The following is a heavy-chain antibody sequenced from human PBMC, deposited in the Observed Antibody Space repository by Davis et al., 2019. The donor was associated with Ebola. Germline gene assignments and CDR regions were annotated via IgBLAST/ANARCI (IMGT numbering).Heavy chain of an antibody. V-gene: IGHV4-59*08. D-gene: IGHD1-20*01. Sequence: MPSETLSLTCTVSGGYISGYYWSWIRQPPGKGLEWIGNFYHGGGTNYSPSLKSRLTISVDTSKNQFSLRLSSVTAADTAMYYCVKDDVTAGRFNYWGQGSLVTVSS. CDR3: VKDDVTAGRFNY. J-gene: IGHJ4*02. CDR1: GGYISGYY. CDR2: FYHGGGT.